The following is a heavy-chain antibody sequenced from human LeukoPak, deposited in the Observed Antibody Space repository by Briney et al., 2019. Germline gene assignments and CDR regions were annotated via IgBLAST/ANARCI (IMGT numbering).Heavy chain of an antibody. D-gene: IGHD3-3*01. CDR2: MNPNSGNT. Sequence: ASVKVSCKASGYTFTSYDINWVRQATGQGLEWMGWMNPNSGNTGYAQKFQGRVTMTRNTSISTAYMELSSLRSEDTAVYYCARVYYDFWSCYFLVDPWGQGTLVTVSS. J-gene: IGHJ5*02. V-gene: IGHV1-8*01. CDR3: ARVYYDFWSCYFLVDP. CDR1: GYTFTSYD.